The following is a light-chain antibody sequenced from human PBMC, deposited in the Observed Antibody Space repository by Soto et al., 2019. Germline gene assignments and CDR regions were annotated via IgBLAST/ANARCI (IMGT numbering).Light chain of an antibody. J-gene: IGKJ4*01. CDR1: QDITNS. Sequence: DIQMTQSPSSLSASVGDRVTITCQASQDITNSLNWYQQKAGKAPNLLIFDASNVDAGVPSRFSGSGSGTYFTFTIHSLQPEDVATYYCQQYDHLSLTFGGGTKVDMK. CDR2: DAS. V-gene: IGKV1-33*01. CDR3: QQYDHLSLT.